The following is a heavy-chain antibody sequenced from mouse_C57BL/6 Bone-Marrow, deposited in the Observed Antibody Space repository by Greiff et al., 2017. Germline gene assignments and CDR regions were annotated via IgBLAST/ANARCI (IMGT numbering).Heavy chain of an antibody. V-gene: IGHV5-4*01. CDR3: AKVDYYGSSYAAWFAY. CDR2: ISDGGSYI. CDR1: GFTFSSYA. J-gene: IGHJ3*01. Sequence: EVQGVESGGGLVKPGGSLKLSCAASGFTFSSYAMSWVRQTPEKRLEWVATISDGGSYIFSPANVKGRFTISRDNAKNNLYMQMGHLKSEDTARYYCAKVDYYGSSYAAWFAYWGQGTLVTVSA. D-gene: IGHD1-1*01.